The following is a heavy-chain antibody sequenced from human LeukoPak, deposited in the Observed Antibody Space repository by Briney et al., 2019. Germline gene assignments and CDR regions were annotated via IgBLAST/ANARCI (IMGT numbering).Heavy chain of an antibody. V-gene: IGHV3-21*01. J-gene: IGHJ4*02. CDR3: ARVGCTNGVCYNDY. Sequence: VGSLRLSCTASGFTFSSYSMNWVRQAPGKGLEWVSSISSSSSHIYYADSMKGRFTISRDNAKNSLSLQMSSLRAEDTAVYYCARVGCTNGVCYNDYWGQGTLVTISS. D-gene: IGHD2-8*01. CDR1: GFTFSSYS. CDR2: ISSSSSHI.